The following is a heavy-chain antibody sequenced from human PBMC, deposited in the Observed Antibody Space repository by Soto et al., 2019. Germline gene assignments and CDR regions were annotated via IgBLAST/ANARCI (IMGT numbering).Heavy chain of an antibody. J-gene: IGHJ4*02. CDR1: GGSISKSNYF. CDR3: ARLGWGNGDSDY. Sequence: QLQLHESGPGLVKSSETLSLTCTVSGGSISKSNYFWGWIRQAPGKGLEWIASILYTGTTSYNSSLKSRVPISVDTSKNQFSLKLNSVTAADTAVYYCARLGWGNGDSDYWGQGTLVTVSS. CDR2: ILYTGTT. D-gene: IGHD2-21*01. V-gene: IGHV4-39*01.